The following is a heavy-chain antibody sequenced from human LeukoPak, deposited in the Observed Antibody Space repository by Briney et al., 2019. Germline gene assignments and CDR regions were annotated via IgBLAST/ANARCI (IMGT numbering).Heavy chain of an antibody. D-gene: IGHD6-25*01. CDR3: SRVHSPYRGPGWFDP. CDR2: IKNKVFSYST. J-gene: IGHJ5*02. V-gene: IGHV3-72*01. Sequence: PGGSLRLSCAVSGFTVSDYYMAWVRQAPGKGLEWVGLIKNKVFSYSTEYAASVEGRFTISRDDSKNSVHLQMNSLKSEDTAIYFCSRVHSPYRGPGWFDPWGQGTLVTVSS. CDR1: GFTVSDYY.